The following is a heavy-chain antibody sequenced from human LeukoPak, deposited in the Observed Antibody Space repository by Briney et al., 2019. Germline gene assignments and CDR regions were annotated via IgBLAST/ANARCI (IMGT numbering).Heavy chain of an antibody. CDR2: ISWDGGST. Sequence: PGGSLRLSCAASGFTFSSYWMSWVRQAPGKGLEWVSLISWDGGSTYYADSVKGRFTISRDNSRNSLYLQMNSLRAEDTALYYCAKEATDSATIDYWGQGTLVTVSS. CDR3: AKEATDSATIDY. V-gene: IGHV3-43*01. J-gene: IGHJ4*02. CDR1: GFTFSSYW. D-gene: IGHD1-1*01.